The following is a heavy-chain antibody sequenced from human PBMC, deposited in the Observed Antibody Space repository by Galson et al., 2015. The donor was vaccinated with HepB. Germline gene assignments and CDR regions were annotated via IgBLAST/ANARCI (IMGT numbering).Heavy chain of an antibody. CDR2: VNGGATNT. CDR1: GFTFSSFA. J-gene: IGHJ5*01. V-gene: IGHV3-23*01. Sequence: SLRLSCAASGFTFSSFAMNWVRQAPGKGLEWVSVVNGGATNTNCADSVKGRFTISRDNSKDTVFLQMDGLRADDTAVYYCAKASGTPRGRFDSWGQGTLVTVSS. CDR3: AKASGTPRGRFDS.